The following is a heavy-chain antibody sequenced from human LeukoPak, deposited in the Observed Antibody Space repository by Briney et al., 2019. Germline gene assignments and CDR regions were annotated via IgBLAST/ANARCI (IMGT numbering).Heavy chain of an antibody. Sequence: GGSLRLSCAASGFTFSGSAMHWVRQASGKGLEWVGRIRSKANSYATAYAASVKGRFTISRDDSKNTAYLQMNSLRAEDTAVYYCAKTLVWGAGSWDYWGQGTLVTVSS. D-gene: IGHD3-10*01. J-gene: IGHJ4*02. V-gene: IGHV3-73*01. CDR3: AKTLVWGAGSWDY. CDR1: GFTFSGSA. CDR2: IRSKANSYAT.